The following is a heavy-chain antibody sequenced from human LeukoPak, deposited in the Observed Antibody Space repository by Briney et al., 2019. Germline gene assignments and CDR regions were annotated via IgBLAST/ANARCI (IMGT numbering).Heavy chain of an antibody. V-gene: IGHV4-34*01. Sequence: PSETLSLTCAVYGGAFRDHQWSWIRQPPGKGLEWIGDVERRGYTNYNPSLRGRLTMPVDASKNQISLRLTSVTAADTAVYYCAKGLRQIWFGELNDAFDIWGQGTMVHVSS. J-gene: IGHJ3*02. CDR2: VERRGYT. CDR3: AKGLRQIWFGELNDAFDI. CDR1: GGAFRDHQ. D-gene: IGHD3-10*01.